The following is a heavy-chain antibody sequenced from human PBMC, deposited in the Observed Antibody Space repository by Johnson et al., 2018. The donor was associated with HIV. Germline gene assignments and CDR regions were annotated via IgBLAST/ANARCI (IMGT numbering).Heavy chain of an antibody. D-gene: IGHD3-10*01. CDR1: GFTFSSYW. CDR3: ARPPGGAPLAMAFDI. CDR2: INSDGSST. J-gene: IGHJ3*02. Sequence: VQLVESGGGLVQPGGSLRLSCAASGFTFSSYWMHWVRQAPGKGLVWVSRINSDGSSTTYADSVKGRFTISRDNAKNSLYLQMNSLRAEDTAVYYCARPPGGAPLAMAFDIWGQGTMVTVAS. V-gene: IGHV3-74*01.